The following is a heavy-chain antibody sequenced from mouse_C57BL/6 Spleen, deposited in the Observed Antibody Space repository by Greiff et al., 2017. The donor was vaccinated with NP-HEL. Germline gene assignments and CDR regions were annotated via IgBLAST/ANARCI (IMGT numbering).Heavy chain of an antibody. J-gene: IGHJ4*01. CDR3: ARWRVDYGSSLYAKEY. D-gene: IGHD1-1*01. Sequence: QVQLQQPGAELVKPGASVKMSCKASGYTFTSYWITWVKQRPGQGLEWIGDIYPGSGSTNYNEKCKSKATLTVDTSSSTTYMQLSSLTSEDSAVYSCARWRVDYGSSLYAKEYWGQGTSVTVSS. V-gene: IGHV1-55*01. CDR1: GYTFTSYW. CDR2: IYPGSGST.